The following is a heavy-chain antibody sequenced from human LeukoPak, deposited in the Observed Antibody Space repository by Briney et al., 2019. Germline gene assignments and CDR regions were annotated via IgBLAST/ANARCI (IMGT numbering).Heavy chain of an antibody. CDR1: GFTFSSYS. CDR3: ARDTYDISSYYYVPFDY. V-gene: IGHV3-21*01. D-gene: IGHD3-22*01. Sequence: GGSLRLSCAASGFTFSSYSMNWVRQAPGKGLEWVSSISSSSSYIYYADSVKGRFTISRDNAKHSLYLQIHSLRAEDTAVYSCARDTYDISSYYYVPFDYWRQGTLVTVSS. CDR2: ISSSSSYI. J-gene: IGHJ4*02.